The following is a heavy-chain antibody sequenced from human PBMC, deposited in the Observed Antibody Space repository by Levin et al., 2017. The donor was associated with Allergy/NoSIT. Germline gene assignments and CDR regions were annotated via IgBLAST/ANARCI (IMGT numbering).Heavy chain of an antibody. Sequence: GGSLRLSCAASGFSFSSYAMRWVRQAPGKGLEWVSAITSSDYNTYYADSVKGRFTISRDNSKNTLYLQMNSLRAEDTARYYCATSSTSSTFYYGLDVWGQGTTVTVSS. CDR1: GFSFSSYA. CDR2: ITSSDYNT. CDR3: ATSSTSSTFYYGLDV. V-gene: IGHV3-23*01. J-gene: IGHJ6*02. D-gene: IGHD6-6*01.